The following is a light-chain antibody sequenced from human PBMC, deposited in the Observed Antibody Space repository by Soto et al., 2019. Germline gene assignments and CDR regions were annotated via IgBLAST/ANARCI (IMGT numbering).Light chain of an antibody. CDR1: QSVSSSY. CDR2: GAS. Sequence: DIELTQSPGTLSLSPGERATLSCRASQSVSSSYVAWYQHKPGQAPRLLIYGASSRATGIPDRFSGSGSGTDFTLTISRLEPEDFAVYYCQQDGSSPHTFGRGTKLEIK. V-gene: IGKV3-20*01. J-gene: IGKJ2*01. CDR3: QQDGSSPHT.